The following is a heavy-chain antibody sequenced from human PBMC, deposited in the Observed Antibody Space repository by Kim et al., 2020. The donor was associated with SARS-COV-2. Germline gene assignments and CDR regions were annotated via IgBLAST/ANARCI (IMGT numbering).Heavy chain of an antibody. CDR2: IYPGDSDT. D-gene: IGHD5-12*01. CDR1: GYSFTSYW. CDR3: ARRFSRDGYAVDAFDI. V-gene: IGHV5-51*01. Sequence: GESLKISCKGSGYSFTSYWIGWVRQMPGKGLEWMGIIYPGDSDTRYSPSFQGQVTISADKSISTAYLQWSSLKASDTAMYYCARRFSRDGYAVDAFDIWGQGTMVTVSS. J-gene: IGHJ3*02.